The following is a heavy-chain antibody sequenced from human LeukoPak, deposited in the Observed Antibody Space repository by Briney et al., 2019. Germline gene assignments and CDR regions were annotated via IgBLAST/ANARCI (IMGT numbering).Heavy chain of an antibody. V-gene: IGHV3-13*01. Sequence: NPGGSLRLSCAASGFTFSTYDMHWVRQVSGKGLEWVSSIGTIGDTFYPGSVKGRFTISRENAKNSLYLQMNGLRAGDTAVYYCARATVIGNAPVPGYKDVWGKGTTVTVSS. CDR3: ARATVIGNAPVPGYKDV. CDR2: IGTIGDT. D-gene: IGHD2-21*01. J-gene: IGHJ6*03. CDR1: GFTFSTYD.